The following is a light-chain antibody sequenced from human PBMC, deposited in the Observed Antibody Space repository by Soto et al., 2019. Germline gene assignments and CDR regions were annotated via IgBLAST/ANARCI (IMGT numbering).Light chain of an antibody. V-gene: IGLV4-69*01. CDR2: LSSDGRH. CDR1: SGHNNYA. Sequence: QPVLTQSPSASASLGASVNLTCTLSSGHNNYAIAWHQQQPEKGPRYLMKLSSDGRHTKGDGIPDRFSGSSSGAERYLTISRLQSEDEADYYCQTWGTDNHVVFGGGTKLTVL. CDR3: QTWGTDNHVV. J-gene: IGLJ2*01.